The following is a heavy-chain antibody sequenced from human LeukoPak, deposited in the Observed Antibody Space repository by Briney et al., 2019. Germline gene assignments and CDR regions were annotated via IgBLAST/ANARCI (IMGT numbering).Heavy chain of an antibody. Sequence: SETLSLTCTVSGGSISTYYWSWIRQPPGKGLQWIGYMYNSGSTNYNPSLKSRVTISVETSKNQFSLKLSSVTAADTAVYYCARELYGGNSAYWGQGTLVTVSS. D-gene: IGHD4-23*01. CDR1: GGSISTYY. J-gene: IGHJ4*02. V-gene: IGHV4-4*08. CDR3: ARELYGGNSAY. CDR2: MYNSGST.